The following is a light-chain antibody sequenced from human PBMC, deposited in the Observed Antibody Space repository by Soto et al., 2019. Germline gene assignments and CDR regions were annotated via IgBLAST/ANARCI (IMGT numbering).Light chain of an antibody. CDR3: QQYHSDPIT. Sequence: DIVMTQSPDSLAVCLGERATINCKSSQSLFSSSYNKNFLAWFQQKPGQPPKLLIYWASTRQSGVPDRFSGSGSGTHFSLTINRLQAEDVAFYYCQQYHSDPITFGQWTRLENK. CDR2: WAS. CDR1: QSLFSSSYNKNF. V-gene: IGKV4-1*01. J-gene: IGKJ5*01.